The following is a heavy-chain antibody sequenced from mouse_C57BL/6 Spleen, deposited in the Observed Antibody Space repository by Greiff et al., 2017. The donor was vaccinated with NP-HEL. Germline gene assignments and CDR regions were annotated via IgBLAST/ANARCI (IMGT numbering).Heavy chain of an antibody. Sequence: DVMLVESGGGLVKPGGSLKLSCAASGFTFSSYAMSWVRQTPEKRLEWVATISDGGSYTYYPDNVKGRFTISRDNAKNNLYLQMSHLKSEDTAMYYCARDISGSSGYVPFDYWGQGTTLTVSS. CDR2: ISDGGSYT. V-gene: IGHV5-4*01. CDR1: GFTFSSYA. D-gene: IGHD3-2*02. J-gene: IGHJ2*01. CDR3: ARDISGSSGYVPFDY.